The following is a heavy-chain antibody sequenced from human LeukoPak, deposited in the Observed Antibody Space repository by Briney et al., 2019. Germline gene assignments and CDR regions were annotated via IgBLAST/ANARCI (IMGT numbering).Heavy chain of an antibody. J-gene: IGHJ4*02. V-gene: IGHV3-11*01. CDR3: ARSIAADATTFGY. D-gene: IGHD6-25*01. CDR2: ISSSGSTI. Sequence: GGSLRLSCAASGFTFSDYYMSWIRRAPGKGLEWVSYISSSGSTIYYADSVKGRFTISRDNAKNSLYLQMNSLRAEDTAVYYCARSIAADATTFGYWGQGTLVTVSS. CDR1: GFTFSDYY.